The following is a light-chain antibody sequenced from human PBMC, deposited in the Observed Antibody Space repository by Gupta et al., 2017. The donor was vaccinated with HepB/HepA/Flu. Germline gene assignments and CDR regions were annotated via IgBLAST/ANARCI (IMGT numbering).Light chain of an antibody. J-gene: IGKJ2*01. CDR3: QQRTYWPSYT. Sequence: IVLTQSPATLSLSPGERPTLSCRASQRISRYLAWYQHKPGQAPRLLVYDTSNRAPDSPARFSGSGSGTDFTLTISSREPEDFAVYYCQQRTYWPSYTFGQGTKLEIK. CDR2: DTS. V-gene: IGKV3-11*01. CDR1: QRISRY.